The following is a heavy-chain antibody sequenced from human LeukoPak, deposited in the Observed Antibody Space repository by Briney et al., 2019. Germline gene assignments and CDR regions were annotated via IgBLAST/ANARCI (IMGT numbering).Heavy chain of an antibody. CDR3: AELGITMIGGV. D-gene: IGHD3-10*02. CDR2: ISSSGSTI. J-gene: IGHJ6*04. CDR1: GFTFSSYE. V-gene: IGHV3-48*03. Sequence: PGGSLRPSCAASGFTFSSYEMNWVRQAPGQGLEWVSYISSSGSTIYYAHPVKGRFTISRDNAKNSLYLQMNSLRAEDTAVYYCAELGITMIGGVWGKGTTVTISS.